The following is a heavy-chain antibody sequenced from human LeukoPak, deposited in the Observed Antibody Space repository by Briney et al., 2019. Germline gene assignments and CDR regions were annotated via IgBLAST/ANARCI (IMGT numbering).Heavy chain of an antibody. V-gene: IGHV4-59*08. Sequence: PSETLSLTCTVSGGSISSYYWSWIRQPPGKGLEWIGYIYYSGSTNYNPSLKSRVTISVDTSKNQFSLKLSSVTAADTAVYYCARRIQNYYAPGDYFDYWGQGTLVTVSS. D-gene: IGHD3-10*01. CDR1: GGSISSYY. CDR2: IYYSGST. J-gene: IGHJ4*02. CDR3: ARRIQNYYAPGDYFDY.